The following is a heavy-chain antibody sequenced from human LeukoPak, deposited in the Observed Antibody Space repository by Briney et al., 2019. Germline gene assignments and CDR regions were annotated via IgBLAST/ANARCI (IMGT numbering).Heavy chain of an antibody. V-gene: IGHV4-59*05. Sequence: PSETLSLTCTVSGGSISSYYWSWIRQPAGKGLEWIGSIYYSGSTYYNPSLKSRVTISADTSKNQFSLKLSSVTAADTAVYYCCTGYYYYYMDVWGKGTTVTISS. CDR3: CTGYYYYYMDV. D-gene: IGHD3-10*01. J-gene: IGHJ6*03. CDR1: GGSISSYY. CDR2: IYYSGST.